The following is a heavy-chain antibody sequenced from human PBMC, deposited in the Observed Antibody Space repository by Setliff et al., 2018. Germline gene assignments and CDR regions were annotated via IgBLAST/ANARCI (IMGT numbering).Heavy chain of an antibody. CDR1: GFTFSSYA. J-gene: IGHJ6*02. Sequence: GSLRLSCAASGFTFSSYAMSWVRQAPGKGLEWVSAISGSGGSTYYADSVKGRFTISRDNSKNTLYLQMNSLRAEDTAVYYCAKDRRSSSGLAVPYYYYGMDVWGQGTTVTVSS. D-gene: IGHD3-22*01. V-gene: IGHV3-23*01. CDR2: ISGSGGST. CDR3: AKDRRSSSGLAVPYYYYGMDV.